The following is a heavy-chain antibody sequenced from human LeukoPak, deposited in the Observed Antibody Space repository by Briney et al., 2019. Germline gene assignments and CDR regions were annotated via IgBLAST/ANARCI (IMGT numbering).Heavy chain of an antibody. CDR3: ASTVRPKRTYYYGMDV. CDR1: GGTFSSYA. D-gene: IGHD4-11*01. CDR2: IIPIFGTA. Sequence: SVKVSCKASGGTFSSYAISWVRQAPGQGLEWMGGIIPIFGTANYAQEFQGRVTITADESTSTAYMELSSLRSEDTAVYYCASTVRPKRTYYYGMDVWGQGTTVTVSS. V-gene: IGHV1-69*13. J-gene: IGHJ6*02.